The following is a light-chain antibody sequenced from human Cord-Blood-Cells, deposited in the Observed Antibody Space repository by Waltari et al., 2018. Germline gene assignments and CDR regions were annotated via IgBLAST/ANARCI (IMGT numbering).Light chain of an antibody. CDR3: QQYGSSFT. V-gene: IGKV3-20*01. CDR2: GAS. Sequence: ERATLSCRASQSVSSSYLAWYQQKPGQAPRLLIYGASSRATGIPDRFSGSGSRTDFTLTISRLEPEDFAVYYCQQYGSSFTFGPGTKVDIK. J-gene: IGKJ3*01. CDR1: QSVSSSY.